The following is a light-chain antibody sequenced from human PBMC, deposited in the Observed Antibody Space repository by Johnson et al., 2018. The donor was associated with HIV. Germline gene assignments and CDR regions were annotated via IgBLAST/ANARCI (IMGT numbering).Light chain of an antibody. J-gene: IGLJ1*01. V-gene: IGLV1-51*01. Sequence: QSVLTQSPSVSAAPGQKVTISCSGSSSNIGNNYVSWYQQLPGTAPKLLIYDNNKRPSGIPDRFSGSKSGTSATLGITGFQAGDEADYYCGTWDSSLSAVFGTGTKVTVL. CDR1: SSNIGNNY. CDR2: DNN. CDR3: GTWDSSLSAV.